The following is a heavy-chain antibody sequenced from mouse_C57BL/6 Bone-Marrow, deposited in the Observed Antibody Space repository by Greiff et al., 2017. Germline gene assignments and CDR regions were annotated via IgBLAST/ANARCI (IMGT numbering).Heavy chain of an antibody. CDR1: GYTFTDYY. V-gene: IGHV1-19*01. CDR2: INPYNGGT. D-gene: IGHD2-4*01. CDR3: AEDYDGYYAMDY. Sequence: VQLQQSGPVLVKPGASVKMSCKASGYTFTDYYMNWVKQSHGKSLVWIGVINPYNGGTSYNQKFKGKATLTVDKSSSTAYMELNSLTSEDSAVYYCAEDYDGYYAMDYWGQGTSVTVSS. J-gene: IGHJ4*01.